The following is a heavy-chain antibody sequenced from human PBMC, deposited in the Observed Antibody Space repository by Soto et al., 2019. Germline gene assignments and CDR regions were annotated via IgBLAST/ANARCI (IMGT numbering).Heavy chain of an antibody. V-gene: IGHV4-34*01. D-gene: IGHD4-17*01. Sequence: SETLSLTCAVYGVSFSGYYWSWIRQPPGKGLEWIGEINHSGSTNYNPSLKSRVTISVDTSKNQFSLKLSSVTAADTAVYYCARGIGDYGAFDIWGQGTMVTVSS. CDR2: INHSGST. J-gene: IGHJ3*02. CDR1: GVSFSGYY. CDR3: ARGIGDYGAFDI.